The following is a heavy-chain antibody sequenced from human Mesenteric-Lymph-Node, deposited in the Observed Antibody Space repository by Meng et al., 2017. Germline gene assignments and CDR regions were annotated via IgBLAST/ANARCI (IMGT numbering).Heavy chain of an antibody. D-gene: IGHD3-10*01. Sequence: VQLQEPGPGLVKPSQTLSLTCTVSGSSISSGGYYWSWIRQHPGKGLEWIGYIHDSGSTYYNPSLKSRVTISADTSKNQFSLKLSSVTAADTAVYYCARASYGSGSPLGESWFDPWGQGTLVTVSS. CDR1: GSSISSGGYY. CDR3: ARASYGSGSPLGESWFDP. V-gene: IGHV4-31*03. CDR2: IHDSGST. J-gene: IGHJ5*02.